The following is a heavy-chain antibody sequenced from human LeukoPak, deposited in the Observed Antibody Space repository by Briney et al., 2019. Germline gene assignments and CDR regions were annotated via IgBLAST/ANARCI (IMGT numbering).Heavy chain of an antibody. Sequence: PSETLSLTCTVSGGSISSYYWSWIRQPPGKGLEWIGYIYYSGSTNYNPSLKSRVTISVDTSKNQFSLKLSSVTAADTAVYYCARGKGVYCGGDCYSDAFDIWGQGTMVTVSS. CDR3: ARGKGVYCGGDCYSDAFDI. J-gene: IGHJ3*02. CDR1: GGSISSYY. CDR2: IYYSGST. D-gene: IGHD2-21*02. V-gene: IGHV4-59*01.